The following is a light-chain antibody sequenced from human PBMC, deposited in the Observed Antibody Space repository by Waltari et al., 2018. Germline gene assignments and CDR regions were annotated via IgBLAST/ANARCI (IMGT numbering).Light chain of an antibody. J-gene: IGLJ2*01. CDR2: EVS. V-gene: IGLV2-14*01. Sequence: QSALTQPASVSGSPGQSITISCTGTGSDVGTDDFVSWYQQHPGKAPKLMISEVSDRPSGVSNRFSGSKSGNTASLTISGLQTEDEADYFCSSYTTRGTVIFGGGTRLTVL. CDR3: SSYTTRGTVI. CDR1: GSDVGTDDF.